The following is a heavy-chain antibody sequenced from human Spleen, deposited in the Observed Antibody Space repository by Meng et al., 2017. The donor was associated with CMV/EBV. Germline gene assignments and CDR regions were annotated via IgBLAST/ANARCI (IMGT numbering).Heavy chain of an antibody. CDR3: ARREYYDSRINWFDP. CDR2: TYYRSKWYN. CDR1: GDSVSSNSAA. D-gene: IGHD3-22*01. J-gene: IGHJ5*02. Sequence: AQLQQSGPGLVKPSQTPSPSCAIPGDSVSSNSAAWNWIRQSPSRGLEWLGRTYYRSKWYNDYAVSVKSRITINPDTSKNKFSLQLNSVTPEDTAVYYCARREYYDSRINWFDPWGQGTLVTVSS. V-gene: IGHV6-1*01.